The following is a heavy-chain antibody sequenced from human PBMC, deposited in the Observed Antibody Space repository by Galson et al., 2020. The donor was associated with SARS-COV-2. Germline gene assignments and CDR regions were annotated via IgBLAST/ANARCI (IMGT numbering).Heavy chain of an antibody. Sequence: TGGSLRLSCAASGFTFSSYAMHWVRQAPGKGLEWVAVISYDGSNKYYADPVKGRFTISRDNSKNTLYLQMNSLRAEDTAVYYCASPYYDYVWGSYGNFDYWGQGTLVTVSS. V-gene: IGHV3-30-3*01. J-gene: IGHJ4*02. CDR2: ISYDGSNK. CDR3: ASPYYDYVWGSYGNFDY. CDR1: GFTFSSYA. D-gene: IGHD3-16*01.